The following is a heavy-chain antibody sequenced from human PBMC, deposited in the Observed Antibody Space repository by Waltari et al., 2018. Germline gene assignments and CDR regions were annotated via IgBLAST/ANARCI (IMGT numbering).Heavy chain of an antibody. V-gene: IGHV1-18*01. CDR2: ISAYNGNT. J-gene: IGHJ5*02. CDR1: GYTFTSYG. D-gene: IGHD3-16*02. CDR3: ARDGAYVWGSYRSRGWFDP. Sequence: QVQLVQSGAEVKKPGASVKVSCKASGYTFTSYGISWVRQAPGQGLEWMGWISAYNGNTNDAQKLQGRVTMTTDTSTSTAYMELRSLRSDDTAVYYCARDGAYVWGSYRSRGWFDPWGQGTLVTVSS.